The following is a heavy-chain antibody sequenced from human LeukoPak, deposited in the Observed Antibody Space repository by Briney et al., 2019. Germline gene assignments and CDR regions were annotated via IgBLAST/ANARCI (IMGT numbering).Heavy chain of an antibody. CDR2: ISGSGGST. Sequence: GGSLRLSCAASGFTFSSYAMSWVRQAPGKGLEWVSAISGSGGSTYYADSVKGRFTISRDNSKNTLYLQMNSLRAEDTAVYYCAKGGDYGDNEYYGMDVWGQGTTVTVSS. J-gene: IGHJ6*02. CDR1: GFTFSSYA. CDR3: AKGGDYGDNEYYGMDV. V-gene: IGHV3-23*01. D-gene: IGHD4-17*01.